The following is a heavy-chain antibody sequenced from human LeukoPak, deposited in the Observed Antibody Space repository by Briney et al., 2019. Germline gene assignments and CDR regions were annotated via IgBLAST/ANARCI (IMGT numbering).Heavy chain of an antibody. J-gene: IGHJ4*02. CDR3: AREGKLRLGELSLPY. CDR2: INAGNGNT. V-gene: IGHV1-3*01. CDR1: GYTFTSYA. Sequence: ASVKVSCKASGYTFTSYAMHWVRQAPGQRLEWMGWINAGNGNTKYSQKFQDRVTITRDTSASTAYMELSSLRSEDTAVYYCAREGKLRLGELSLPYWGQGTLVTVSS. D-gene: IGHD3-16*02.